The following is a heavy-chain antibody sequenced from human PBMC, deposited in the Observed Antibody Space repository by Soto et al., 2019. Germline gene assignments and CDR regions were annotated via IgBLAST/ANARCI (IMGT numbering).Heavy chain of an antibody. CDR1: GYTFTGYY. Sequence: ASVKVSCKASGYTFTGYYVHWVRQAPGQGLEWMGWINPNTGGTKYEQKFQGRVTMTRDTSVSTAYMEVGRLTSDDTAVYVCARARVPTISEDAFDMWGQGTPVTVSS. V-gene: IGHV1-2*02. CDR2: INPNTGGT. J-gene: IGHJ3*02. CDR3: ARARVPTISEDAFDM. D-gene: IGHD2-2*01.